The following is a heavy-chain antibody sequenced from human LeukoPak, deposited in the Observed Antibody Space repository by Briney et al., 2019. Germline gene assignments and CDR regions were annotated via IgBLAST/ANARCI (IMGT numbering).Heavy chain of an antibody. CDR3: AREISSSSWYGDYYYYMDV. CDR1: GFTFDDYG. D-gene: IGHD6-13*01. V-gene: IGHV3-20*04. CDR2: INWNGGST. J-gene: IGHJ6*03. Sequence: GGSLRLSCAASGFTFDDYGMSWVRQAPGKGLEWVSGINWNGGSTGYADSVKGRFTISRDNAKNSLYLQMNSLRAEDTALYYCAREISSSSWYGDYYYYMDVWGKGTTVTVSS.